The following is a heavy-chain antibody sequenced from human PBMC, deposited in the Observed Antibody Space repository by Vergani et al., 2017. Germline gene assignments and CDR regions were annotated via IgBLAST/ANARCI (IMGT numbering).Heavy chain of an antibody. V-gene: IGHV3-15*02. CDR2: IRNDGTT. CDR3: VADVPSQRSQIDF. CDR1: GFTFTSAW. J-gene: IGHJ4*02. Sequence: EVYVVESGGTLVKPGESLRLSCAASGFTFTSAWMSWVRQAPGKGLEWVGRIRNDGTTEYPAPVKGRFAISRDDSKNTVFLQMNSLKTDDTAVYFCVADVPSQRSQIDFWGRGTLVTVSS. D-gene: IGHD3/OR15-3a*01.